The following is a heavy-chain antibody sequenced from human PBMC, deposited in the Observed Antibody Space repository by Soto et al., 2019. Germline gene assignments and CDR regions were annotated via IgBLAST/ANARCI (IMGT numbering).Heavy chain of an antibody. Sequence: GGSLRLSCAASGFTFSSYGMHWVRQAPGKGLEWVAVIWYDGSNKYYADSVKGRFTISRDNSKNTLYLQMNSLRAEDTAVYYCARDFRTQPNSGIYYWGQGTLVTVSS. CDR3: ARDFRTQPNSGIYY. J-gene: IGHJ4*02. CDR2: IWYDGSNK. V-gene: IGHV3-33*01. CDR1: GFTFSSYG. D-gene: IGHD1-26*01.